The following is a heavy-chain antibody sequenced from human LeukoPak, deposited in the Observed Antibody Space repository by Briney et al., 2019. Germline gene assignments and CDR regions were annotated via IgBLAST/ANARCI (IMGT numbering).Heavy chain of an antibody. J-gene: IGHJ6*02. Sequence: GGSLRLSCAASGFAFSNYAMSWVRQAPGKGLEWVSGLSTSGGNTYYADSVKGRFTMSRDNAKNTLYLQMNSLRGEDTAVYYCAKSTPTPVPAKYHYTMDVWGQGTTVTVSS. CDR1: GFAFSNYA. CDR3: AKSTPTPVPAKYHYTMDV. D-gene: IGHD4/OR15-4a*01. V-gene: IGHV3-23*01. CDR2: LSTSGGNT.